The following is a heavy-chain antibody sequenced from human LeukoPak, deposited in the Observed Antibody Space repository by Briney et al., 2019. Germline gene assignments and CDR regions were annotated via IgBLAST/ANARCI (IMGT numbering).Heavy chain of an antibody. CDR1: GFTFSSYA. J-gene: IGHJ4*02. D-gene: IGHD2-15*01. CDR2: FSPGGSSK. Sequence: PGRSLRLSCAASGFTFSSYAMHWVRQAPGKGLEWVAIFSPGGSSKFYADSVKGRFTISRDNSKNTLYLQRNSLRADDTAVFYCAREGQCSGGTCYSGLDYWGQGTLVTVSS. V-gene: IGHV3-30*04. CDR3: AREGQCSGGTCYSGLDY.